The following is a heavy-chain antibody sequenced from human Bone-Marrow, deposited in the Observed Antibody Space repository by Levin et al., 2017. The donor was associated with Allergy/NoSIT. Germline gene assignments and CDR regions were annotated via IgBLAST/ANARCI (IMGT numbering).Heavy chain of an antibody. V-gene: IGHV3-30*18. Sequence: GGSLRLSCAASGFTFSSYGMHWVRQAPGKGLEWVAVISYDGSNKYYADSVKGRFTISRDNSKNTLSLQMNSLRAEDTAMYYCAKPGDSVYDNFDYWGQGTLVTVSS. CDR3: AKPGDSVYDNFDY. CDR1: GFTFSSYG. D-gene: IGHD5/OR15-5a*01. J-gene: IGHJ4*02. CDR2: ISYDGSNK.